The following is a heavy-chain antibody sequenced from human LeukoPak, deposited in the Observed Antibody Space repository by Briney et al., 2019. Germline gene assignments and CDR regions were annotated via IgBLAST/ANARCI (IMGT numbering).Heavy chain of an antibody. J-gene: IGHJ4*02. CDR1: GGSISNGDYY. CDR2: IYYGGTT. D-gene: IGHD4-23*01. V-gene: IGHV4-30-4*01. Sequence: PSETLSLTCTVSGGSISNGDYYWRWIRQPPGKGLEWIGYIYYGGTTYYNPSLKSRVTISLDTSKNQFSLKLSSVTAADTAVFYCARDRGYGGNNFDHWGQGTLVTVSS. CDR3: ARDRGYGGNNFDH.